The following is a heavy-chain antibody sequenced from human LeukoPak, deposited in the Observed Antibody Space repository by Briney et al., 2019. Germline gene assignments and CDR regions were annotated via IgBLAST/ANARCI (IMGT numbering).Heavy chain of an antibody. J-gene: IGHJ4*02. CDR3: ASCVDTAMVYYFDY. Sequence: GGSLRLSCAASGFTVSSNYMSWVRQAPGKGLEWVSVIYSGGSTYYADSVKGRFTISRDNSKNTLYLQMNSLRAEDTAVYYCASCVDTAMVYYFDYWGQGTLVTVSS. D-gene: IGHD5-18*01. CDR1: GFTVSSNY. V-gene: IGHV3-53*01. CDR2: IYSGGST.